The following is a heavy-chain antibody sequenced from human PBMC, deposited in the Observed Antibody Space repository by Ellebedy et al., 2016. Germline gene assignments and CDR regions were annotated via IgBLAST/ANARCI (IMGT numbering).Heavy chain of an antibody. D-gene: IGHD3-3*01. Sequence: SVKVSCXASGGTFSSYAISWVRQAPGQGLEWMGGIIPIFGTANYAQKFQGRVTITADESTSTAYMELSSLRSEDTAVYYCARAFNFGVGWFDPWGQGTLVTVSS. CDR3: ARAFNFGVGWFDP. V-gene: IGHV1-69*13. CDR1: GGTFSSYA. CDR2: IIPIFGTA. J-gene: IGHJ5*02.